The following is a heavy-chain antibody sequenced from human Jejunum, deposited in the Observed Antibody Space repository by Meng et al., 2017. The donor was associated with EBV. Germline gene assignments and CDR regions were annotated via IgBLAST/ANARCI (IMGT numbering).Heavy chain of an antibody. CDR2: IDHTGTT. CDR1: SGSINNKNW. J-gene: IGHJ4*02. CDR3: ARDSQYLARGYFDY. D-gene: IGHD2/OR15-2a*01. V-gene: IGHV4-4*02. Sequence: VQLQGPGPGLVQPLGTRSLTCIVSSGSINNKNWLHWVRQAPGKGLKWIGEIDHTGTTHYNPSLKSRVTISLGTSMNQFSLELTSPTPADTAVYYCARDSQYLARGYFDYWGQGALVTASS.